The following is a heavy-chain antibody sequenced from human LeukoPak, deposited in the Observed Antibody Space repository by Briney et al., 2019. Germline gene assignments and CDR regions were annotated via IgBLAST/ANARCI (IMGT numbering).Heavy chain of an antibody. CDR3: ASDRGDYGDYDRLDY. V-gene: IGHV1-18*01. J-gene: IGHJ4*02. CDR2: ISAYNGNT. CDR1: SYTFTSYG. D-gene: IGHD4-17*01. Sequence: ASVKVSCKASSYTFTSYGISWVRQAPGQGLEWMGWISAYNGNTNYAQKLQGRVTMTTDTSTSTAYMELRSLRSDDAAVYYCASDRGDYGDYDRLDYWGQGTLVTVSS.